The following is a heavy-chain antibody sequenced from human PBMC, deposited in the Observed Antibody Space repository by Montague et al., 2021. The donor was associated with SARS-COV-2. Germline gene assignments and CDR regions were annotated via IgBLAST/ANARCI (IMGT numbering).Heavy chain of an antibody. V-gene: IGHV4-34*01. CDR1: GGSFNDYY. Sequence: SETLSLTCAVYGGSFNDYYCTWVRQPPGKGLELIGEITHSGNIKYNPSLQNRVTMSVDKSKNQFSLKLTSATAADTAVYYCARRPAPLLHLDWSQKYFDYYGLDFWGPGTTVIVS. CDR3: ARRPAPLLHLDWSQKYFDYYGLDF. J-gene: IGHJ6*02. D-gene: IGHD3/OR15-3a*01. CDR2: ITHSGNI.